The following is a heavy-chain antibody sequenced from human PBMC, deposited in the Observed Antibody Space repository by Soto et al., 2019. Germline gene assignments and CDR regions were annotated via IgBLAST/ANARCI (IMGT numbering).Heavy chain of an antibody. CDR3: ARESTITHFDH. CDR1: DFVFYDYP. D-gene: IGHD5-12*01. CDR2: VSLDGTKE. J-gene: IGHJ4*02. V-gene: IGHV3-30-3*01. Sequence: GGSLRLSCAASDFVFYDYPIHWVRQAPGKGLEWVAVVSLDGTKEYYSDSVKGRFSISRDNSNNTAFLQMNSPRAEDTAIYYCARESTITHFDHWGQGTLVTVSS.